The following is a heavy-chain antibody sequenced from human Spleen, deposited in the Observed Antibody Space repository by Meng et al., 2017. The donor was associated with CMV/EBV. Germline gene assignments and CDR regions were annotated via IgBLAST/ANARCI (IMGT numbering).Heavy chain of an antibody. CDR2: IYYRGTT. CDR1: GDSISSYY. V-gene: IGHV4-59*01. CDR3: AREDYGGNLDY. D-gene: IGHD4-23*01. J-gene: IGHJ4*02. Sequence: SETLSLTCTVSGDSISSYYWAWIRQPPGKGLEWIGYIYYRGTTKYNPSLKSRLTISLDTSKKQFSLKLSSVTAADTAMYYCAREDYGGNLDYWGQGTLVTVPQ.